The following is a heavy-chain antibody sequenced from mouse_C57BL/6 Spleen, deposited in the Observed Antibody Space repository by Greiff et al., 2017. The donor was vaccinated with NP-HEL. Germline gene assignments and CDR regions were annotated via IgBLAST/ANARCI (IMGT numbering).Heavy chain of an antibody. CDR1: GYTFTDYE. Sequence: VQLQQSGAELVRPGASVTLSCKASGYTFTDYEMHWVKQTPVHGLEWIGAIDPETGGTAYNQKFKGKAILTADKSSSTAYMELRSLTSEDSAVYYCTRWRFGYYFDYWGQGTTLTVSS. J-gene: IGHJ2*01. CDR3: TRWRFGYYFDY. V-gene: IGHV1-15*01. CDR2: IDPETGGT.